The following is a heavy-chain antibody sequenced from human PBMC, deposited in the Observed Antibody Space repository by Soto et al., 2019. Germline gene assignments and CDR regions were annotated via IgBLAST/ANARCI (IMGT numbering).Heavy chain of an antibody. J-gene: IGHJ4*02. Sequence: GGSLRLSCAASGFTFSSYPMSWVRQAPGKGLEWVSATSGGGSSTYYADSVKGRFTISRDNSKHALYLQMNSLRAEDTAVYYCAKAGSEYYFDYWGQGSVVTVSS. CDR1: GFTFSSYP. CDR3: AKAGSEYYFDY. V-gene: IGHV3-23*01. CDR2: TSGGGSST.